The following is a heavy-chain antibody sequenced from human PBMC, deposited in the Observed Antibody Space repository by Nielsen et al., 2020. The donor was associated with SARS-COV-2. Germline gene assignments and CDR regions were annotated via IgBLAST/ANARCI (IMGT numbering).Heavy chain of an antibody. D-gene: IGHD5-12*01. CDR2: IYYSGST. Sequence: SETLSLTCTVSGGSISSGGYYWSWIRQHPGKGLEWIGYIYYSGSTNYNPSLKSRVTISVDTSKNQFSLKLSSVTAADTAVYYCARVWSGYDLGHHYYYYYMDVWGKGTTVTVSS. CDR3: ARVWSGYDLGHHYYYYYMDV. J-gene: IGHJ6*03. V-gene: IGHV4-61*08. CDR1: GGSISSGGYY.